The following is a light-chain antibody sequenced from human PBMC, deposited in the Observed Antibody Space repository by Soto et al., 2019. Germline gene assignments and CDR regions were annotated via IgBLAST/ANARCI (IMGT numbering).Light chain of an antibody. CDR1: QSVSSSY. V-gene: IGKV3-20*01. Sequence: EIVLTQSPGTLSLSPGERATLSCRASQSVSSSYLAWYQQKPGQAPRLLIYGASSRATGIPDRFSGSGSGTDVPLTISRRQPEDFAVYYCHQYGSSPRWTFGQGTKVEIK. CDR2: GAS. J-gene: IGKJ1*01. CDR3: HQYGSSPRWT.